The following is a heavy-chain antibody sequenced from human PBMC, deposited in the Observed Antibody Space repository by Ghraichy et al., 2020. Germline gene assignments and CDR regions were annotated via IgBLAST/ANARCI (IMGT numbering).Heavy chain of an antibody. CDR3: ATLGYCSGGSCYSRKYWYFDL. D-gene: IGHD2-15*01. CDR2: INHSGST. J-gene: IGHJ2*01. CDR1: GGSFSGYY. Sequence: SETLSLTCAVYGGSFSGYYWSWIRQPPGKGLEWIGEINHSGSTNYNPSLKSRVTISVDTSKNQFSLKLSSVTAADTAVYYCATLGYCSGGSCYSRKYWYFDLWGRGTLVTVSS. V-gene: IGHV4-34*01.